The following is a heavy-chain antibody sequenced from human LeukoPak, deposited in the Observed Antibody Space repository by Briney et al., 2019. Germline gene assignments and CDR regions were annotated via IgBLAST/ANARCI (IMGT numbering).Heavy chain of an antibody. CDR1: GYSISSGYY. D-gene: IGHD6-13*01. CDR2: IYHSGST. Sequence: SETLSLTCTVSGYSISSGYYWGWIRQPPGKGLEWIGSIYHSGSTNYNPSLKSRVTISVDTSKNQFSLKLSSVTAADTAVYYCARVLSSSWSYYFDYWGQGTLVTVSS. CDR3: ARVLSSSWSYYFDY. V-gene: IGHV4-38-2*02. J-gene: IGHJ4*02.